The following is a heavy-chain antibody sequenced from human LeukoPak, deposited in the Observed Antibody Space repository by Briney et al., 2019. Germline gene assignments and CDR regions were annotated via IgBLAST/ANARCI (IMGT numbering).Heavy chain of an antibody. CDR2: VNLQGST. Sequence: SETLSLTCAVYGGSFSGYYWSWIRQPPGKGLEWIGEVNLQGSTNYNPSLKSRVTISVDTSKNQFSLKLSSVTAADTAVYYCARGVRGIFDYWGQGTLVTVSS. CDR1: GGSFSGYY. J-gene: IGHJ4*02. V-gene: IGHV4-34*01. CDR3: ARGVRGIFDY. D-gene: IGHD1-14*01.